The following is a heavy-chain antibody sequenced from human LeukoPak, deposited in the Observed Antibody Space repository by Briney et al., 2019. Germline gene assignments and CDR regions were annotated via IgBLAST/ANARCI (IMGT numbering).Heavy chain of an antibody. CDR1: GFIFSIYG. J-gene: IGHJ4*02. V-gene: IGHV3-30*02. CDR2: MNFDGINK. CDR3: ATSQGRSSSWYWGVFSE. Sequence: GGSLRLSCAASGFIFSIYGMHWVRQAPGKGLEWVAFMNFDGINKYYADSVKGRFTISRDNSNYTLYLQMNSLRADDTAVYYCATSQGRSSSWYWGVFSEWGQGTLVTVSS. D-gene: IGHD6-13*01.